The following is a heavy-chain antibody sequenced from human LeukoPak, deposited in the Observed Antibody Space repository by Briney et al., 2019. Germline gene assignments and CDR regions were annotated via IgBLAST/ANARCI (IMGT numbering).Heavy chain of an antibody. Sequence: ASVKVSCKASGYTFTGYYMHWVRQAPGQGLEWMGWINPNSCGTNYAQKFQGRVTMTRDTSISTAYLELSRLRSEDTAVYYCARARGSVVVVPAATDYWGQGTLVTVSS. CDR1: GYTFTGYY. D-gene: IGHD2-2*01. CDR2: INPNSCGT. J-gene: IGHJ4*02. CDR3: ARARGSVVVVPAATDY. V-gene: IGHV1-2*02.